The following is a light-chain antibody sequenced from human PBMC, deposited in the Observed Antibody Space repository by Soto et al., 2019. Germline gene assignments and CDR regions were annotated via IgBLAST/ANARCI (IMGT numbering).Light chain of an antibody. CDR2: DVN. Sequence: QSFLTQPPSASGSPGQSVTISCTGTSSDVGGYIFVSWYQQHPGKAPKLMIYDVNKRPSGVPDRFSGSKSDNTASLTVSGLQAEDEADYYCVSYAGGTYVFGTGTKVTVL. CDR1: SSDVGGYIF. J-gene: IGLJ1*01. V-gene: IGLV2-8*01. CDR3: VSYAGGTYV.